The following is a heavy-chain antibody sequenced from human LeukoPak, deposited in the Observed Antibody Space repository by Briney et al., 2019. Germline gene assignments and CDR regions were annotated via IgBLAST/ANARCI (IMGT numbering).Heavy chain of an antibody. J-gene: IGHJ4*02. D-gene: IGHD3-10*01. CDR1: GGSISSSNW. CDR2: IYHSGST. Sequence: SETLSLTCAVSGGSISSSNWWSWVRQPPGKGLEWIGEIYHSGSTNYNPSLKSRVTISVDKSKNQSSLKLSSVTAADTAVYYCARIPVGGTMVRGVRDWGQGTLVTVSS. V-gene: IGHV4-4*02. CDR3: ARIPVGGTMVRGVRD.